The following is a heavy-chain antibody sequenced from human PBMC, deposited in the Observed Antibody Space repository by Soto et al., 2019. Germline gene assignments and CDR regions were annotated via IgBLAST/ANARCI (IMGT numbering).Heavy chain of an antibody. J-gene: IGHJ4*02. D-gene: IGHD2-2*02. CDR1: GYTFTGYY. V-gene: IGHV1-2*04. Sequence: ASVKVSCKASGYTFTGYYMHWARQAPGQGLEWMGWINPNSGGTNYAQKFQGWVTMTRDTSISTAYMELSRLRSDDAAVYYCAREKAGLYDYWGQGTLVTVSS. CDR3: AREKAGLYDY. CDR2: INPNSGGT.